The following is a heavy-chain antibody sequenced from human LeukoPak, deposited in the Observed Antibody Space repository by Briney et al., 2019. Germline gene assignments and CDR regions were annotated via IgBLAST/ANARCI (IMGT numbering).Heavy chain of an antibody. V-gene: IGHV3-15*01. Sequence: GGSLRLSCAASGFPFSSSAMSWVRQAPGKGPEWVGRIKSKTDGETKDYAAPVKGRFTISRDDSKNTLYMEMNSLKTEDTAVYYCTTRTRYCGGDSYPFDYWGQGNLVTVSS. CDR3: TTRTRYCGGDSYPFDY. CDR2: IKSKTDGETK. J-gene: IGHJ4*02. CDR1: GFPFSSSA. D-gene: IGHD2-21*02.